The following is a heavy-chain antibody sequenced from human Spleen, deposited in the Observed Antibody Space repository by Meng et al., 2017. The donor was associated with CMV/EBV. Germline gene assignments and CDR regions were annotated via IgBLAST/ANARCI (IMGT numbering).Heavy chain of an antibody. CDR1: GGSISSSSYY. J-gene: IGHJ4*02. CDR3: ARVPTVGATTSFDY. CDR2: IYYSGST. Sequence: SETLSLTCTVSGGSISSSSYYWGWIRQPPGKGREWIGSIYYSGSTYYNPSRRSRVTITVDTSKTQFSLKLSSVTAADTAVYYCARVPTVGATTSFDYWGQGTLVTVSS. D-gene: IGHD1-26*01. V-gene: IGHV4-39*01.